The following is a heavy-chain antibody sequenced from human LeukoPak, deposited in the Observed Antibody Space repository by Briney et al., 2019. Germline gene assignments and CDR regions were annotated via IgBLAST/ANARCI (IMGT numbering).Heavy chain of an antibody. D-gene: IGHD6-13*01. V-gene: IGHV3-33*06. Sequence: GRSLRLSCAASGFTFSSYGMHWVRQAPGKGLEWVAVIWYDGSNKYYADSVKGRFTISRDNSKNTLYLQMNSLRAEDTAVYYCAKDRRIAAAGTLGDWGQGTLVTVSS. CDR3: AKDRRIAAAGTLGD. CDR2: IWYDGSNK. J-gene: IGHJ4*02. CDR1: GFTFSSYG.